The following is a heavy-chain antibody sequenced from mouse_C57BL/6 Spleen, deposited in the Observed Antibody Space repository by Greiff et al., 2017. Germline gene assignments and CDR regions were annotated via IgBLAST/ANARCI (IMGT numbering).Heavy chain of an antibody. D-gene: IGHD1-2*01. Sequence: QVQLQQSGAELVRPGASVTLSCKASGYTFTDYEMHWVKQTPVHGLEWIGAIDPETGGTAYNQKFKGKAILTAEKSSSTAYMELRSLTSEDSAVYYCTRSGALRPFAYWGQGTLVTVSA. J-gene: IGHJ3*01. CDR1: GYTFTDYE. V-gene: IGHV1-15*01. CDR2: IDPETGGT. CDR3: TRSGALRPFAY.